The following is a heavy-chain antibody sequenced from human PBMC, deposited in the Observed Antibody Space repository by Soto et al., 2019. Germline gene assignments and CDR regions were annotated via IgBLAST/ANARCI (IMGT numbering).Heavy chain of an antibody. CDR2: ISAYNGNT. J-gene: IGHJ5*02. CDR3: ARPNNGGSGGYSSSFDP. V-gene: IGHV1-18*01. Sequence: GASVKVSCKASGYTFTSYGTSWVRQAPGQGLEWMGWISAYNGNTNNAQKLQGRVTMTTDTSTSTAYMELRSLRSDDTAVYYCARPNNGGSGGYSSSFDPWGQGTLVTVSS. CDR1: GYTFTSYG. D-gene: IGHD6-13*01.